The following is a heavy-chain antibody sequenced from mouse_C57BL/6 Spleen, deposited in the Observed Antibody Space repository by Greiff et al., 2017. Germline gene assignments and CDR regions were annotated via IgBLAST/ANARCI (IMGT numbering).Heavy chain of an antibody. Sequence: QVQLQQSGAELVKPGASVKISCKASGYAFSSYWMNWVKQRPGKGLEWIGQIYPGDGDTNYNGKFKGKATLTADKSSSTAYMRLSSLASEDSAVYFCARSFPHCGSSYWYFDVWGTGTTVTVSS. CDR3: ARSFPHCGSSYWYFDV. CDR2: IYPGDGDT. J-gene: IGHJ1*03. CDR1: GYAFSSYW. V-gene: IGHV1-80*01.